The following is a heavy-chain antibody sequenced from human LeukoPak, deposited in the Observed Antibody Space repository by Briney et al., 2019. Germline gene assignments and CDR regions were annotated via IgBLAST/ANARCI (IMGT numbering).Heavy chain of an antibody. V-gene: IGHV3-23*01. J-gene: IGHJ4*02. CDR1: GFSSSAYA. Sequence: PGGSLRLSCAASGFSSSAYAMSWVRQAPGKGLEWVSAISASGGTTYYADSAKGRFIIFRDHSKNTLYLQMNSLRAEDTAVYYCASHYASGGLVTYSFDYWGQGTLVTVSS. CDR2: ISASGGTT. CDR3: ASHYASGGLVTYSFDY. D-gene: IGHD3-16*01.